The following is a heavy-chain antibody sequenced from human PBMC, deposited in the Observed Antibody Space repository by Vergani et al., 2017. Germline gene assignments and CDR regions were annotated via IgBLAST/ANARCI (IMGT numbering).Heavy chain of an antibody. D-gene: IGHD6-19*01. CDR3: ASVGGGVSIAVAHRSPLGL. CDR1: GGTFSSYA. V-gene: IGHV1-69*01. Sequence: QVQLVQSGAEVKKPGSSVKVSCKASGGTFSSYAISWVRQAPGQGLEWMGGIIPIFGTANYAQKFQGRVTITADESTSTAYMELSSLRSEDTAVYYCASVGGGVSIAVAHRSPLGLWGQGTLVTVSS. J-gene: IGHJ4*02. CDR2: IIPIFGTA.